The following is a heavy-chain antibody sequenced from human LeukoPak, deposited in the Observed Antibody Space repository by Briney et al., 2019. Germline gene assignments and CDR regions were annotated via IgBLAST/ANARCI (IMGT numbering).Heavy chain of an antibody. Sequence: GGSLRLSCAASGFTFSSYTMNWVRQPPGKGLEWVSNIGTSSTTIYYADSVKGRFTISRDNAKSSLYLQMNSLRAGDTAVYYCARFAAGGSYYYYMDVWGKGTTVTVSS. CDR3: ARFAAGGSYYYYMDV. CDR2: IGTSSTTI. D-gene: IGHD6-25*01. CDR1: GFTFSSYT. J-gene: IGHJ6*03. V-gene: IGHV3-48*01.